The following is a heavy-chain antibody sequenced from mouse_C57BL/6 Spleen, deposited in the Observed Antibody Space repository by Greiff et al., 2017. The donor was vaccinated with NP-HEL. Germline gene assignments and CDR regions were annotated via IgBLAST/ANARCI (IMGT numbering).Heavy chain of an antibody. CDR3: ATDGYYNWFAY. Sequence: VQLQQSGAELARPGASVKLSCKASGYTFTSYGISWVKQRTGQGLEWIGEIYPRSGNTYYNEKFKGKATLTADKSSSTAYMELRSLTSEDSAVYFCATDGYYNWFAYWGQGTLVTVSA. CDR1: GYTFTSYG. J-gene: IGHJ3*01. D-gene: IGHD2-3*01. CDR2: IYPRSGNT. V-gene: IGHV1-81*01.